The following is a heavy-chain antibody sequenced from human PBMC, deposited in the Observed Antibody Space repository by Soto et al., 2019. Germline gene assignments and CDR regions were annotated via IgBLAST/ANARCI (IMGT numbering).Heavy chain of an antibody. V-gene: IGHV3-33*01. D-gene: IGHD6-6*01. Sequence: HPGVSLRLSCAASGFTFSSYGMHWVRQAPGKGLEWVAVIWYDGSNKYYADSVKGRFTTSRDNSKNTLYLQMNSLRAEDTAVYYCARVSSLVIVARPDYYHDGMSVRGQRNTVTVS. CDR3: ARVSSLVIVARPDYYHDGMSV. CDR2: IWYDGSNK. J-gene: IGHJ6*02. CDR1: GFTFSSYG.